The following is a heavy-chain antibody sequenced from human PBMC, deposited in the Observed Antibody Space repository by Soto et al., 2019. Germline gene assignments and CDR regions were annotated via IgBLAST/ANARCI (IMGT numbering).Heavy chain of an antibody. CDR1: GGSISSNSYF. CDR2: VHFRGST. V-gene: IGHV4-39*01. D-gene: IGHD5-18*01. Sequence: QLQLQESGPGLMKPSETLSLTCSVSGGSISSNSYFWDWIRQSPGKGLEWIGSVHFRGSTYYNPSLNSRVTISVGTSKNQFSLKLTSVTAADRAVYYCARRGPNNSYGYDHRLDPWGQGTLVTVSS. J-gene: IGHJ5*02. CDR3: ARRGPNNSYGYDHRLDP.